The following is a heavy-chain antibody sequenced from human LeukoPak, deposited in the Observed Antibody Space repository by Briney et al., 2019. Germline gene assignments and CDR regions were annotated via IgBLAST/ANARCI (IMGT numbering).Heavy chain of an antibody. Sequence: GGSLRLSCAASGFTFSSYGMHWVRQAPGKGLEWVAFIRYDGSNKYYADSVKGRFTISRDNSKNALYLQMNSLRADDTAVYYCAKDRGSSTYYYYMDVWGKGTTVTISS. V-gene: IGHV3-30*02. J-gene: IGHJ6*03. CDR1: GFTFSSYG. CDR3: AKDRGSSTYYYYMDV. D-gene: IGHD2-2*01. CDR2: IRYDGSNK.